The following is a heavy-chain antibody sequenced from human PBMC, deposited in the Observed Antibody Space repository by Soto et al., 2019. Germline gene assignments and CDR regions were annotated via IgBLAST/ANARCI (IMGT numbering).Heavy chain of an antibody. CDR3: ARARSWPYYYYGMDV. Sequence: GGSLRLSCGASGFTFSSYDMHWVRQATGKGLEWVSAIGTAGDTYYPGSVKGRFTISRENAKNSLYLQMNSLRAGDTAVYYCARARSWPYYYYGMDVWGQGTTVTVSS. D-gene: IGHD6-13*01. J-gene: IGHJ6*02. CDR2: IGTAGDT. CDR1: GFTFSSYD. V-gene: IGHV3-13*01.